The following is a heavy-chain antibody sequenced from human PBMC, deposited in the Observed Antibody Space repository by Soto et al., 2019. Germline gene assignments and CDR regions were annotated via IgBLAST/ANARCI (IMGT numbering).Heavy chain of an antibody. CDR1: GFTFSSYD. Sequence: EVQLVESGGGLVQPGGSLRLSCAASGFTFSSYDMHWVRQATGKGLEWVSAIGTAGDTYYPGSVKGRFTISRENAKNSLYLPTNSLRAGETAVYYCARGSPSGSYAPYGMDVWGQGTTVTVSS. CDR2: IGTAGDT. J-gene: IGHJ6*02. CDR3: ARGSPSGSYAPYGMDV. D-gene: IGHD3-10*01. V-gene: IGHV3-13*04.